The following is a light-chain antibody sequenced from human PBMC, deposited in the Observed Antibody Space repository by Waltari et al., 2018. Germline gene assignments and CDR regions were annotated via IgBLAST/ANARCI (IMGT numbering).Light chain of an antibody. CDR3: QQSYSTPPT. CDR1: QRISSY. CDR2: AAS. Sequence: DIQMTQSPSSLSASVGARVTITCRASQRISSYLNWYQQKPGKAPKLLIYAASSLQGGVPSRFSGSGSGTDFTLTISSLQPEDFATYYCQQSYSTPPTFGQGTKLEI. V-gene: IGKV1-39*01. J-gene: IGKJ2*01.